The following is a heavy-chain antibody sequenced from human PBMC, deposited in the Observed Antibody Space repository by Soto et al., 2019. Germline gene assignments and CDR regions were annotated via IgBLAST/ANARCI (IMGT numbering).Heavy chain of an antibody. CDR1: GFTFSSYA. CDR3: AKGPRDIVVVPAARYYFDY. Sequence: HPGGSLRLSCAASGFTFSSYAMSWVRQAPGKGLEWVSAISGSGGSTYYADSVKGRFTISRDNSKNTLYLQMNSLRAEDTAVYYCAKGPRDIVVVPAARYYFDYWGQGTLVTVSS. V-gene: IGHV3-23*01. D-gene: IGHD2-2*01. CDR2: ISGSGGST. J-gene: IGHJ4*02.